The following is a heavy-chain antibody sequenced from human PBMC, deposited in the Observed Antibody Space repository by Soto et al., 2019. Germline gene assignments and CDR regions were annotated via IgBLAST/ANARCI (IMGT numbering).Heavy chain of an antibody. J-gene: IGHJ6*02. CDR1: GGSISSSSYY. Sequence: SETLSLTCTVSGGSISSSSYYWCWIRQPPGKGLEWIGSIYYSGSTYYNPSLKSRVTISVDTSKNQFSLKLSSVTAADTAVYYCARSYYDFWSGYLGYYGMDVWCQGTTVTVSS. V-gene: IGHV4-39*01. CDR3: ARSYYDFWSGYLGYYGMDV. D-gene: IGHD3-3*01. CDR2: IYYSGST.